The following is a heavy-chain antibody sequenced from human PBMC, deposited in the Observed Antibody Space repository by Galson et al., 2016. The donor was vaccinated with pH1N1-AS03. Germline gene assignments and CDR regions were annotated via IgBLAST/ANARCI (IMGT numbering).Heavy chain of an antibody. D-gene: IGHD4/OR15-4a*01. V-gene: IGHV3-53*01. CDR3: VRSDYEDVDLQGFYFDY. CDR1: GLTVNSNY. CDR2: IYSGGST. Sequence: SLRLSCAASGLTVNSNYMSWVRQAPGKGLQWVSTIYSGGSTYYADSVKGRFTISRDNSRNTLYLQMKSLRAEDTAVYFCVRSDYEDVDLQGFYFDYWGQGTLVTVSS. J-gene: IGHJ4*02.